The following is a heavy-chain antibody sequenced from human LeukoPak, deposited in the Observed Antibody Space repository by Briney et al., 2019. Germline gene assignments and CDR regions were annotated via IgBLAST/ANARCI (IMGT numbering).Heavy chain of an antibody. CDR3: ARDLVRCSGGSCYRTDKPYYYYYYMDV. V-gene: IGHV7-4-1*02. D-gene: IGHD2-15*01. CDR2: INTNTGNP. J-gene: IGHJ6*03. Sequence: ASVKVSCKASGYTFTTYAMNWVRQAPGQGLEWMGWINTNTGNPTYAQGFTGRFVFSLDTSVSTAYLQISSLKAEDTAVYYCARDLVRCSGGSCYRTDKPYYYYYYMDVWGKGTTVTVSS. CDR1: GYTFTTYA.